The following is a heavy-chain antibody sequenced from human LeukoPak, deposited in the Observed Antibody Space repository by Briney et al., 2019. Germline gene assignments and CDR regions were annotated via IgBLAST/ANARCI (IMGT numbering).Heavy chain of an antibody. CDR1: GYTFTSYD. V-gene: IGHV1-8*01. Sequence: RASVKVSCKASGYTFTSYDINWVRQATGQGLEWMGWMNPNSGNTGYAQKFQGRVTITRNTSISTAYMELSSLRSEDTAVYYCASRRAKWNAFDIWGQGTMVTVSS. D-gene: IGHD1-26*01. CDR3: ASRRAKWNAFDI. J-gene: IGHJ3*02. CDR2: MNPNSGNT.